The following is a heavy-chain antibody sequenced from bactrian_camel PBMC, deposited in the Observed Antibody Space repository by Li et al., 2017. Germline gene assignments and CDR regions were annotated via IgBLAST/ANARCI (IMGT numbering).Heavy chain of an antibody. D-gene: IGHD6*01. CDR2: IYSDGTNT. V-gene: IGHV3-2*01. CDR3: VTTYGGSRYFAY. CDR1: GFTFSNYY. Sequence: HVQLVESGGELVQPGGSLRLSCAVPGFTFSNYYMSWVRQAPGKGLEWVCSIYSDGTNTVYADSVKGRFTISLDNAKNTVYLQVSSLHPEDTAVYYCVTTYGGSRYFAYWGQGTQVTVS. J-gene: IGHJ4*01.